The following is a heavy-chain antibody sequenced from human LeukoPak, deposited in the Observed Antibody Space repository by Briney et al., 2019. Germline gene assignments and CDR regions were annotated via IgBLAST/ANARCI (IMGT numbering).Heavy chain of an antibody. Sequence: GGSLRLSCAASGFTFSSYSMNWVRQAPGKGLEWVSYISSSSRTIYYADSVKGRFTISRDNAKNSLYLQMNSLRAEDTAVYYWSRGGMITFGGVIVWGQGTLVTVSS. CDR3: SRGGMITFGGVIV. V-gene: IGHV3-48*01. CDR2: ISSSSRTI. CDR1: GFTFSSYS. D-gene: IGHD3-16*02. J-gene: IGHJ4*02.